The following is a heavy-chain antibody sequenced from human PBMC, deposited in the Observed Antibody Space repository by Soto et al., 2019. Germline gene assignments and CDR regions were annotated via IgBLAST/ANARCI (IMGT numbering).Heavy chain of an antibody. D-gene: IGHD3-9*01. V-gene: IGHV3-30-3*01. J-gene: IGHJ4*02. CDR1: GFTFSSYA. CDR3: ARIPLGGYDILTGYYKILDSEEYYFDY. Sequence: QVQLVESGGGVVQPGRSLRLSCAASGFTFSSYAMHWVRQAPGKGLEWVAVISYDGSNKYYADSVKGRFTISRDNSKNTLYLQMNSLRAEDTAVYYCARIPLGGYDILTGYYKILDSEEYYFDYWGQGTLVTVSS. CDR2: ISYDGSNK.